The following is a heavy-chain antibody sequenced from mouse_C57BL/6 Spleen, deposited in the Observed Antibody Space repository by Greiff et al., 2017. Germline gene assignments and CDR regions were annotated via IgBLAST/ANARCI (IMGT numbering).Heavy chain of an antibody. V-gene: IGHV1-55*01. CDR3: AREGIYGNYVRYFDV. CDR1: GYTFTSYW. D-gene: IGHD2-1*01. CDR2: IYPGSGST. Sequence: VQLQQSGAELVKPGASVKMSCKASGYTFTSYWITWVKQRPGQGLEWIGDIYPGSGSTNYNEKFKSKATLTVDTSSSTAYMQLSSLTSEDSAVYYCAREGIYGNYVRYFDVWGTGTTVTVSS. J-gene: IGHJ1*03.